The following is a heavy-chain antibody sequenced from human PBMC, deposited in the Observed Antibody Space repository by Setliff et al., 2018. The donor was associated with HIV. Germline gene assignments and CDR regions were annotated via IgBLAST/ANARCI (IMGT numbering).Heavy chain of an antibody. V-gene: IGHV4-34*01. J-gene: IGHJ5*02. Sequence: PSETLSLTCAVYNGSFSGYYWSWIRQPPGMGLEWIGEVNHSGTTNYNTSLKSRVTISGDTSKKQFSLKLSSVTAADTAVYYCARDRRSIFGVDTKNWFDPWGQGTLVTVSS. CDR2: VNHSGTT. D-gene: IGHD3-3*01. CDR1: NGSFSGYY. CDR3: ARDRRSIFGVDTKNWFDP.